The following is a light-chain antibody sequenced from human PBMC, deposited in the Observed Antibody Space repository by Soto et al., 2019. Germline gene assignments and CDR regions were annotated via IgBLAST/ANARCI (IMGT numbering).Light chain of an antibody. Sequence: QSALTQPASVSGSPGQTITISCTGTSTDIGSYDLVSWYQQHPGKVPKLMIYEGSKRPSGVSYRFSASKSGNTASLTISGLQAEDEADYYCCSFTSSNTHVFGTGTKLTVL. CDR1: STDIGSYDL. CDR2: EGS. J-gene: IGLJ1*01. V-gene: IGLV2-23*01. CDR3: CSFTSSNTHV.